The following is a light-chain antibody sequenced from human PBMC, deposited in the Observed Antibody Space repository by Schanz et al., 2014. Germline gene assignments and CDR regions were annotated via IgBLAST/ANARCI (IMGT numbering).Light chain of an antibody. CDR3: QQSITYPVT. Sequence: DIQMTQSPSTLSASVGDRVTITCRATQSISSWLAWYQQKPGKAPKLLIYDASSLESGVPSRFSGSGSGTEFTLTISSLQPDDFATYYCQQSITYPVTFGQGTRLEI. J-gene: IGKJ2*01. V-gene: IGKV1-5*01. CDR2: DAS. CDR1: QSISSW.